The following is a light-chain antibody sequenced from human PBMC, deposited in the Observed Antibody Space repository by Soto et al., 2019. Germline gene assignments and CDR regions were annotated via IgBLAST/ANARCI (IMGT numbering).Light chain of an antibody. CDR1: QSVSNY. CDR2: DTF. V-gene: IGKV3-11*01. J-gene: IGKJ1*01. CDR3: VQRSTWPWT. Sequence: IVLRQSPATLSLSPGARATLSCRAGQSVSNYLAWYQQKPGQAPRLLIYDTFNRATGIPARFSGSGSGTDFTLTISSLEPEDLAVYFCVQRSTWPWTSGQGTKVEIK.